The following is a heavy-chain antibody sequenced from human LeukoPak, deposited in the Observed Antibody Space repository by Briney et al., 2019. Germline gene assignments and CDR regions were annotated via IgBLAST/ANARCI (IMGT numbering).Heavy chain of an antibody. CDR2: ISYDGSNK. CDR1: GFTFSSYS. J-gene: IGHJ5*02. Sequence: GGSLRLSCAASGFTFSSYSMNWVRQAPGKGLEWVAVISYDGSNKYYADSVKGRFTISRDNSKNTLYLQMNSLRAEDTAVYYCAKGDSSGYYFPSFRFDPWGQGTLVTVSS. D-gene: IGHD3-22*01. V-gene: IGHV3-30*18. CDR3: AKGDSSGYYFPSFRFDP.